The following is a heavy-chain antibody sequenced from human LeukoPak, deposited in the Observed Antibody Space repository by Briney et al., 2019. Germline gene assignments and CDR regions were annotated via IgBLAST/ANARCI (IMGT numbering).Heavy chain of an antibody. D-gene: IGHD3-22*01. CDR1: GGSISSYY. CDR2: IYYSGST. CDR3: ARRDSRKNLDY. Sequence: SETLSLTCAVSGGSISSYYWSWIRQPPGKGLEWIGYIYYSGSTNYNPSLKSRVTISVDTSQSQFSLKLSSVTAADTAVYYCARRDSRKNLDYWGQGTLVTVSS. J-gene: IGHJ4*02. V-gene: IGHV4-59*08.